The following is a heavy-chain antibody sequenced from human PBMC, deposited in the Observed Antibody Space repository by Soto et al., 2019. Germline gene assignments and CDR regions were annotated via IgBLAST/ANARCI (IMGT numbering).Heavy chain of an antibody. CDR3: SRDREYCSGNRCYSLGAFDV. J-gene: IGHJ3*01. Sequence: QVQLQESGPGLVKPSQTLSLTCTVSGGSIRSGGFHWSWIRQHPGKGLEWIGYVYYSGSTYYNPSLKGRISISVDTSKNQFSLKLGSGPAPDTAVYYCSRDREYCSGNRCYSLGAFDVSGQGPMVTPSS. D-gene: IGHD2-15*01. CDR1: GGSIRSGGFH. CDR2: VYYSGST. V-gene: IGHV4-31*03.